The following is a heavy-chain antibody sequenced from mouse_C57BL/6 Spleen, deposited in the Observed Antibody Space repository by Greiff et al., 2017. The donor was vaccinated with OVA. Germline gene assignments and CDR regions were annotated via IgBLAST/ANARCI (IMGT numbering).Heavy chain of an antibody. CDR1: GYAFSSSW. J-gene: IGHJ2*01. CDR2: IYPGDGDT. D-gene: IGHD1-1*01. Sequence: QVQLQQSGPELVKPGASVKISCKASGYAFSSSWMNWVKQRPGKGLEWIGRIYPGDGDTNYNGKFKGKATLTADKSSSTAYMQLSSLTSEDSAVYFCARARDYYGSRYYFDYWGQGTTLTVSS. CDR3: ARARDYYGSRYYFDY. V-gene: IGHV1-82*01.